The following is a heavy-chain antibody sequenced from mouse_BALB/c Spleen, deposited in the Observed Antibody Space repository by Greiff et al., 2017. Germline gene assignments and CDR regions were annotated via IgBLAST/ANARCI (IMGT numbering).Heavy chain of an antibody. J-gene: IGHJ4*01. CDR1: GFTFSSYT. Sequence: EVHLVESGGGLVKPGGSLKLSCAASGFTFSSYTMSWVRQTPEKRLEWVATISSGGSYTYYPDSVKGRFTISRDNAKNTLYLQMSSLKSEDTAMYYCTRYYGSSYAMDYWGQGTSVTVSS. V-gene: IGHV5-6-4*01. CDR2: ISSGGSYT. CDR3: TRYYGSSYAMDY. D-gene: IGHD1-1*01.